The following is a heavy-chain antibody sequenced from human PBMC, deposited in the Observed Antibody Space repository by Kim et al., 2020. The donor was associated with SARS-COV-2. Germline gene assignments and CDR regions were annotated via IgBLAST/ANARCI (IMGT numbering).Heavy chain of an antibody. V-gene: IGHV3-11*03. Sequence: ADSLKGRFTISRDNAKNSLYLQRNSLRAEDTAVYYCARNGGYSYGSRFDYWGQGTLVTVSS. CDR3: ARNGGYSYGSRFDY. J-gene: IGHJ4*02. D-gene: IGHD5-18*01.